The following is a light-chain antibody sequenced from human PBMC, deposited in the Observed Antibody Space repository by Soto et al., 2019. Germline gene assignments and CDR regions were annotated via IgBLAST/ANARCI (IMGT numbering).Light chain of an antibody. CDR2: DAS. V-gene: IGKV3-11*01. J-gene: IGKJ3*01. CDR3: QQRSNWPGVT. CDR1: QSVSSY. Sequence: EIVLTQSPATLSLSPGERATLSCRASQSVSSYLAWYQQKPGQAPRLLIYDASNRATGIPARFSGSGSGTDFTLTISSLELEDFAVYYCQQRSNWPGVTFGPGTKVDIK.